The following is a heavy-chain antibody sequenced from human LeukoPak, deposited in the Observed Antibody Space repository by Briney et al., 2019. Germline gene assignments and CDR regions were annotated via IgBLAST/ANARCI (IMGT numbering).Heavy chain of an antibody. CDR2: IKQDGSEK. CDR1: GFTFSSYW. V-gene: IGHV3-7*01. J-gene: IGHJ3*02. D-gene: IGHD2-8*01. CDR3: AREFSYCTNGVCWNDAFDI. Sequence: GGSLRLSCAASGFTFSSYWMSWVRQAPGKGLEWVANIKQDGSEKYYVDSVKGRFTISRDNAKNSLYLQMNSLRAEDTAVYYSAREFSYCTNGVCWNDAFDIWGQGTMVTVSS.